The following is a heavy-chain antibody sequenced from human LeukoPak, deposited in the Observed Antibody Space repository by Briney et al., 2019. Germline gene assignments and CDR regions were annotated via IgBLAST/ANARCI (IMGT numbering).Heavy chain of an antibody. CDR1: GFTFSSYA. CDR2: LSGSGRST. Sequence: GGSLRLSCAASGFTFSSYAMSWVGQAPGKGLEWVSALSGSGRSTYSADSVQGRFTISRDNSKSTLYLQMNTLRAEDTAVYYCAKDLSIFRCGYRSGLPERSDWFDPWGQGTLVTVSS. CDR3: AKDLSIFRCGYRSGLPERSDWFDP. V-gene: IGHV3-23*01. J-gene: IGHJ5*02. D-gene: IGHD6-25*01.